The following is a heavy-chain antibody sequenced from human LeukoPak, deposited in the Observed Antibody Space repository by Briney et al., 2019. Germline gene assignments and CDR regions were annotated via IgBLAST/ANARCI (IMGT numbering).Heavy chain of an antibody. CDR2: IWYDGSHK. V-gene: IGHV3-33*01. CDR1: GFTFSSYG. CDR3: ARDLGGCGDRFCSYYFDH. Sequence: GGSLRLSCGASGFTFSSYGMNWLRQAPGNGLEWVAVIWYDGSHKYYADSAKGRFTISRDNSKNTVSLQMDSLRVEDTALYYCARDLGGCGDRFCSYYFDHWGQGIQVTVSS. D-gene: IGHD2-21*02. J-gene: IGHJ4*02.